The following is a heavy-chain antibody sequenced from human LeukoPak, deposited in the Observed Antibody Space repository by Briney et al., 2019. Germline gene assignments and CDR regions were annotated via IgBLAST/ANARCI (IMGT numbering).Heavy chain of an antibody. Sequence: SQTLSLTCAISGDSVSSNSAAWIWIRQSPSRGLEWLGRTYYRSKWYTEYAVSVKSRITINPDTSKNQFSLQLSSVNPEDTAVFSWASLGSGSNYGGKETLVTASS. CDR1: GDSVSSNSAA. CDR3: ASLGSGSNY. CDR2: TYYRSKWYT. V-gene: IGHV6-1*01. D-gene: IGHD7-27*01. J-gene: IGHJ4*02.